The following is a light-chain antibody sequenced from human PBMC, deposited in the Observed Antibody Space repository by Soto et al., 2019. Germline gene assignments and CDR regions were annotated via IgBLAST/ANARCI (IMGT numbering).Light chain of an antibody. V-gene: IGKV3-15*01. J-gene: IGKJ1*01. CDR3: QQYYNWPPWT. Sequence: EIVLTQSPATLSLSPGERATLSCRASQSVSSHLAWYQQKPGRAPRLLIYRASTRAAGVSARISGSGSGTEFTLSISSLQPEDSAVYYCQQYYNWPPWTFGQGTKVDIK. CDR1: QSVSSH. CDR2: RAS.